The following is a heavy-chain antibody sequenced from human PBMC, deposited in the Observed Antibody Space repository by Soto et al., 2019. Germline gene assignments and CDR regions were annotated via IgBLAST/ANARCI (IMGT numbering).Heavy chain of an antibody. CDR3: ARGQFHSGWFFNF. J-gene: IGHJ2*01. V-gene: IGHV4-34*02. CDR2: MNQGGVN. D-gene: IGHD1-26*01. CDR1: GASFSGHF. Sequence: QEQLQQRGAGLLKTSETLSLTCAVEGASFSGHFWRCIRQPPGKGREWIGEMNQGGVNNYNPSLESRLTMSVDPLKSRMSLEMTSVTGADTAVDYCARGQFHSGWFFNFWGRGSPVTVSS.